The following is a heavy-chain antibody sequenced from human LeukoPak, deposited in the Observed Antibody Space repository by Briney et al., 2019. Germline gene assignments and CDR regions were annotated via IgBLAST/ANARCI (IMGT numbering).Heavy chain of an antibody. D-gene: IGHD2-2*01. CDR3: AKDSVVVPAAPYGMDV. CDR1: GFTFAVYA. V-gene: IGHV3-23*01. J-gene: IGHJ6*02. Sequence: PGGSLRLSCAASGFTFAVYAMNWVRQAPGNGLEWVSTIGSSGATYYADSVKGRFTISRDIPKNTLYLQMNSLRAEDTAVYYCAKDSVVVPAAPYGMDVWGQGTTVTVSS. CDR2: IGSSGAT.